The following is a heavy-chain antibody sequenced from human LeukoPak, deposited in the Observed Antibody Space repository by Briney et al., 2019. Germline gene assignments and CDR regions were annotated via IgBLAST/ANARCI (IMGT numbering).Heavy chain of an antibody. Sequence: SETLSLTCTVSGGSISSSGYYWGWIRQPPGKGLEWIGSIYYSGSTYYSPSLKSRVTISVDTSKNQFSLKLSSVTAADTAVYYCARDKYYYDSSGYAKWGQGTLVTVSS. CDR2: IYYSGST. V-gene: IGHV4-39*02. J-gene: IGHJ4*02. CDR1: GGSISSSGYY. D-gene: IGHD3-22*01. CDR3: ARDKYYYDSSGYAK.